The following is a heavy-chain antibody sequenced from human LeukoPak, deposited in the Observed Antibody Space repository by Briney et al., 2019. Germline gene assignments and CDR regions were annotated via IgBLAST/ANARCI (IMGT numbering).Heavy chain of an antibody. CDR3: ARGGDCGGDCYSSPTDY. J-gene: IGHJ4*02. V-gene: IGHV1-8*01. D-gene: IGHD2-21*01. CDR1: VYTFTSYD. CDR2: MNPNSGNT. Sequence: GASVKVSCKASVYTFTSYDINWVRQATGQGLEWMGWMNPNSGNTGYAQKFQGRVTMTRNTSISTAYMELSSLRSEDTAVYYCARGGDCGGDCYSSPTDYWGQGTLVTVSS.